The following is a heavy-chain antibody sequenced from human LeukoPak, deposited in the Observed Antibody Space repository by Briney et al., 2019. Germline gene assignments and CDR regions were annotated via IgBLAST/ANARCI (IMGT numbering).Heavy chain of an antibody. Sequence: GGSLRLSCAASGFTFGEFGMHWVRQVPGRGLEWVSSITWNTGNIFYADSVEGRFTISRDNAKNSLYLQMNSLRAEDTALYYCAKDMGYSSGWYGSDYWGQGTLVTVSS. D-gene: IGHD6-19*01. CDR2: ITWNTGNI. J-gene: IGHJ4*02. CDR1: GFTFGEFG. CDR3: AKDMGYSSGWYGSDY. V-gene: IGHV3-9*01.